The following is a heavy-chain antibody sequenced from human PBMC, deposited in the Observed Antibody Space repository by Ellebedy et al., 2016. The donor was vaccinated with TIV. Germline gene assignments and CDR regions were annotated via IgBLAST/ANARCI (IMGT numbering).Heavy chain of an antibody. V-gene: IGHV3-30*03. J-gene: IGHJ1*01. CDR3: ARDGRGTTVIQKYFQH. Sequence: GGSLRLSCAASGFTSSSYGMHWVRQAPGKGLEWVAVISYDGSNKYYADSVKGRFTISRDNSKNTLYLQMNSLRAEDTAVYYCARDGRGTTVIQKYFQHWGQGTLVTVSS. D-gene: IGHD4-17*01. CDR2: ISYDGSNK. CDR1: GFTSSSYG.